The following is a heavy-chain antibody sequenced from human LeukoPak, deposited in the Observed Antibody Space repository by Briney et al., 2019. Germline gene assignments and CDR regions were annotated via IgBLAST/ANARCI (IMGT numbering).Heavy chain of an antibody. V-gene: IGHV3-7*01. Sequence: GGSLRLSCAASGFTFNSYWMNWVRQAPGKGLEWVANIKHDGSEKYYVDSVKGRFTISRDNAKNSVYLQMNSLRAEDSAVYYCGRAMDVWGQGTTVTVSS. CDR2: IKHDGSEK. J-gene: IGHJ6*02. CDR1: GFTFNSYW. CDR3: GRAMDV.